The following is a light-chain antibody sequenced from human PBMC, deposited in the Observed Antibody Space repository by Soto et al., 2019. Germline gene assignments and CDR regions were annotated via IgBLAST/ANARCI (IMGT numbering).Light chain of an antibody. V-gene: IGKV3-20*01. CDR3: QQYGRSSIFT. CDR2: GAS. Sequence: EIVLTQSPGTLSLSPGERATLSCRASQSVSSSYLAWYQQKPGQAPRLLIHGASSRATGIPDRFSGSGSGTDFTLTISRLEPEDFAVYYCQQYGRSSIFTFGPGTKVDIK. CDR1: QSVSSSY. J-gene: IGKJ3*01.